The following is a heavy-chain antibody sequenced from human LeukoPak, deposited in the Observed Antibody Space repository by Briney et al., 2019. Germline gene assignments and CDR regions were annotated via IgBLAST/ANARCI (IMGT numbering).Heavy chain of an antibody. V-gene: IGHV4-59*01. J-gene: IGHJ3*02. CDR1: GGSIGGYY. CDR2: IYYTGNT. D-gene: IGHD2/OR15-2a*01. Sequence: SETLSLTCTVSGGSIGGYYWNWIRQSPEKGLECIGYIYYTGNTDYNPSLKSRVTISVDTSKNQFSLKLSSVTAADTAVYYCARDRVPREYYHRSLADSFDIWGQGTLVNVSS. CDR3: ARDRVPREYYHRSLADSFDI.